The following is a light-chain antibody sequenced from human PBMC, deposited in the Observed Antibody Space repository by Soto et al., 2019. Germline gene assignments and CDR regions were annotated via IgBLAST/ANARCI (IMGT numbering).Light chain of an antibody. J-gene: IGLJ1*01. CDR3: SSWDDNLDAVV. CDR2: TND. Sequence: QSVLTQPPSASGTPGQRVTISCSGSSSNIGSNTVNWYQQLPGTAPKLLIYTNDQRPSGVPDRFSGSRSGTSASLAISGLQFEDEADYDCSSWDDNLDAVVFGAGTKVTVL. CDR1: SSNIGSNT. V-gene: IGLV1-44*01.